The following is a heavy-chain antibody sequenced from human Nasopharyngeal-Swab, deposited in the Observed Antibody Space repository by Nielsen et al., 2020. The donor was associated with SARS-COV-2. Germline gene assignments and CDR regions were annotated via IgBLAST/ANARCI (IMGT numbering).Heavy chain of an antibody. V-gene: IGHV1-46*01. CDR3: ARVDTAMVSYYYYGMDV. CDR2: INPSGGST. J-gene: IGHJ6*02. Sequence: WARQAPGQGLGWMGIINPSGGSTSYAQKFQGRVTMTRDTSTSTVYMELSSLRSEDTAVYYCARVDTAMVSYYYYGMDVWGQGTTVTVSS. D-gene: IGHD5-18*01.